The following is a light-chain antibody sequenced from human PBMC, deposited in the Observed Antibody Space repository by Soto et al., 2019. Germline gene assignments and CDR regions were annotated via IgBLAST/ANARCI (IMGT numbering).Light chain of an antibody. CDR3: SSYATTHRL. Sequence: QSALTQPPSASGSPGQSVTISCTGTSSDVGANTYGSWYQQHPGKAPKIVIYEVTKRPSGVPDRFSGSKSGNTASLTVSGLQADDEADYYCSSYATTHRLFGTGTKVTVL. J-gene: IGLJ1*01. CDR1: SSDVGANTY. V-gene: IGLV2-8*01. CDR2: EVT.